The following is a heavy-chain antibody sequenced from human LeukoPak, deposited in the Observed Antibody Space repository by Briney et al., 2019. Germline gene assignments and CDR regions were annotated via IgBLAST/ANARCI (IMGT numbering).Heavy chain of an antibody. V-gene: IGHV3-21*01. CDR3: ANFQTVGVKPFEH. Sequence: GGSLRLSCAGSGFTFSTDGMNWVRQAPGKGLEWVSSISPDSTFIPQADSVKGRFTISRDNAKNSLYLQMESLRVEDTAVYYCANFQTVGVKPFEHWGQGTLVTVSS. D-gene: IGHD1-26*01. CDR2: ISPDSTFI. J-gene: IGHJ5*02. CDR1: GFTFSTDG.